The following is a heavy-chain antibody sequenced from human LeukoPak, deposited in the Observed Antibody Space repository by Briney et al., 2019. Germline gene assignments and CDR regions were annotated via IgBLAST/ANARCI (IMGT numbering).Heavy chain of an antibody. CDR3: ARLPSPSSTSCYVY. D-gene: IGHD2-2*01. CDR2: IYYSGST. V-gene: IGHV4-39*01. Sequence: PSETLSLTCTVSGGSISSSSYYWGWIRQPPGKGLEWIGSIYYSGSTYYNPSLKSRVTISVDTSKNQFSLKLSSVTAADTAVYYCARLPSPSSTSCYVYWGQGTLVTVSS. CDR1: GGSISSSSYY. J-gene: IGHJ4*02.